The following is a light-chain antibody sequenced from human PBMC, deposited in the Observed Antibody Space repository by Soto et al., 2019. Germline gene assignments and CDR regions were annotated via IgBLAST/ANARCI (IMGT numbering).Light chain of an antibody. CDR3: GAWDDRLTAYV. CDR1: GSNVGYNS. V-gene: IGLV1-51*01. Sequence: QSVLTQPPSLSAAPGQAVTISCSGSGSNVGYNSVSWYQQLPGTAPKLPIYDNYKRPSGIPARFSGSKSGTSASLGITGLQTGDEADYYCGAWDDRLTAYVFGSGTKVTVL. J-gene: IGLJ1*01. CDR2: DNY.